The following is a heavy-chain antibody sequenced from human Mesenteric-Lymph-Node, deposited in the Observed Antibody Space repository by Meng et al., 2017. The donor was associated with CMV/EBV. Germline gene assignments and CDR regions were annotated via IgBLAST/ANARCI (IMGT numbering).Heavy chain of an antibody. J-gene: IGHJ4*02. CDR2: IYWDDDT. Sequence: VRWLRPPPGRALELLALIYWDDDTRYSPSLKSRLTITKDTSKTQVVLTMTNMDPVDTATYYCARSRNYILTGSPPWADNEREAFDYWGQGTLVTVSS. D-gene: IGHD3-9*01. CDR3: ARSRNYILTGSPPWADNEREAFDY. V-gene: IGHV2-5*02.